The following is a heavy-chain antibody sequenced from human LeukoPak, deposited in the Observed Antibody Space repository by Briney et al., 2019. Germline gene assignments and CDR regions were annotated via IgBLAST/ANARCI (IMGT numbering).Heavy chain of an antibody. Sequence: GGSLRLSCAASGFTVSNYYMSWVRQAPGKGLEWVSVIYTGGRKDYGDSVRGRFTISRDNSKNTLSLQMNSLRGDDTALYYCARGQAHCGADCYSDWGQGTLVTVSA. CDR3: ARGQAHCGADCYSD. CDR1: GFTVSNYY. J-gene: IGHJ4*02. V-gene: IGHV3-66*01. CDR2: IYTGGRK. D-gene: IGHD2-21*02.